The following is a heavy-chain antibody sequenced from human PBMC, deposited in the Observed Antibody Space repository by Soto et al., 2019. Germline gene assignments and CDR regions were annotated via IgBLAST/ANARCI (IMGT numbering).Heavy chain of an antibody. Sequence: QVQLVQSGAEVKKPGASVKVSCKASGYTFTSYAMHWVRQAPGQRLEWMGWINAGNGNTKYSQKFQGRVTNTRATSASTAYMELSSLRSEDTAVYYCARGPGGPDGPGDYWGQGTLVTVSS. CDR1: GYTFTSYA. CDR2: INAGNGNT. D-gene: IGHD2-15*01. CDR3: ARGPGGPDGPGDY. J-gene: IGHJ4*02. V-gene: IGHV1-3*01.